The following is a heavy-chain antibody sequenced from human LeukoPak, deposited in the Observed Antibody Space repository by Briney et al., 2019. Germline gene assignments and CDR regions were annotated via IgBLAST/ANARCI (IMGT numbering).Heavy chain of an antibody. CDR1: GGTFSSYA. D-gene: IGHD6-13*01. Sequence: GASVKVSCKASGGTFSSYAISWVRQAPGQGLEWMGGIIPIFGTANYALKFQGRVTITADESTSTAYMELSSLRSEDTAVYYCARALGSSSWYPPFDYWGQGTLVTVSS. V-gene: IGHV1-69*13. J-gene: IGHJ4*02. CDR2: IIPIFGTA. CDR3: ARALGSSSWYPPFDY.